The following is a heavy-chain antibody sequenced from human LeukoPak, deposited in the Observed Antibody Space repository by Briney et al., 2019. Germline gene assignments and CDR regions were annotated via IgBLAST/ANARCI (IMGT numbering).Heavy chain of an antibody. CDR3: AKAALGLGKVGYFDY. V-gene: IGHV3-30*02. CDR1: GFTFSSYG. Sequence: QPGGSLRLSCAASGFTFSSYGMHWVRQAPGKGLEWVAFIRYDGSNKYYADSVKGRFTISRDNSKNTLYLQMNSLRAEDTAVYYCAKAALGLGKVGYFDYWGRGTLVTVSS. CDR2: IRYDGSNK. J-gene: IGHJ4*02. D-gene: IGHD7-27*01.